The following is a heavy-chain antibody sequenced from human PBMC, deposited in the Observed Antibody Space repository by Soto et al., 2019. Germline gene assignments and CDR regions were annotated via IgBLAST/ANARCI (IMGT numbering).Heavy chain of an antibody. D-gene: IGHD3-16*01. Sequence: QVHLVQSGAEVKRPGSSVKVSCKASGGTFSSYALSWVRQAPGQGLEWMGGIIPIFGTTNYAQKFQGRVTMTADGSTSTAYMELSGLRSEDTAVYYCARVYGGGSSFYYGLDVWGQGTTVTVSS. CDR3: ARVYGGGSSFYYGLDV. CDR2: IIPIFGTT. CDR1: GGTFSSYA. J-gene: IGHJ6*02. V-gene: IGHV1-69*12.